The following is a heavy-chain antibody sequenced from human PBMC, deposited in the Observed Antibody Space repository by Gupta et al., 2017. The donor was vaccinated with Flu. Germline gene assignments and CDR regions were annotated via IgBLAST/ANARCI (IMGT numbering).Heavy chain of an antibody. D-gene: IGHD6-19*01. CDR1: GFIFSTYG. CDR3: AKDLGSSGWNFDY. V-gene: IGHV3-30*18. J-gene: IGHJ4*02. Sequence: QVQLVESGGGVVQPGRSLRLSCAASGFIFSTYGIHWVRQAPGKGLEWVAVISYDGSNKSYGESVKGRFTISRDNSKNTLYLQMNSLRAEDTAVYYCAKDLGSSGWNFDYWGQGTLVTVSS. CDR2: ISYDGSNK.